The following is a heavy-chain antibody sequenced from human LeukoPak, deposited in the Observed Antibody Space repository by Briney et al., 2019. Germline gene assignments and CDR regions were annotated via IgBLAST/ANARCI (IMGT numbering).Heavy chain of an antibody. J-gene: IGHJ5*02. Sequence: ASVKVSCKASGYTFTSYGISWVRQAPGQGREWMGWISAYNGNTNYAQKLQGRVTMTTDTSTSTAYMELRSLRSDDTAVYYCARGYSSSSELNWFDPWGQGTLVTVSS. D-gene: IGHD6-6*01. CDR3: ARGYSSSSELNWFDP. CDR1: GYTFTSYG. CDR2: ISAYNGNT. V-gene: IGHV1-18*01.